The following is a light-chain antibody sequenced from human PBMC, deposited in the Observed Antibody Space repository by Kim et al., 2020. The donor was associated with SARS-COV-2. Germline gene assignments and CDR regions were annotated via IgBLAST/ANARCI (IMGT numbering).Light chain of an antibody. CDR1: QSVSSN. CDR2: GAS. V-gene: IGKV3-15*01. J-gene: IGKJ3*01. CDR3: QQYNNWPLT. Sequence: VAPGERATPSGRDSQSVSSNLAWYPQKPGHGPRRLIYGASTRATGIPARFSGSGSGTEFTLTISSLQSEDFAVYYCQQYNNWPLTVGPGTKVDIK.